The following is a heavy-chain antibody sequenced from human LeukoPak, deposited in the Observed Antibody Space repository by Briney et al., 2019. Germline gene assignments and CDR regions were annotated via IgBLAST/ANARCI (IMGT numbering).Heavy chain of an antibody. V-gene: IGHV1-18*01. CDR3: ARDPYRSRISAFDH. CDR2: TSAYNGDT. D-gene: IGHD6-13*01. Sequence: ASVKVSCKAAGYTFSIYGITWVRQARGQGLEWMGWTSAYNGDTHYAQKFQGRVTMTTDTSTNTAYIELRSLTSDDTAAYYCARDPYRSRISAFDHWGQGTLVTVSS. CDR1: GYTFSIYG. J-gene: IGHJ4*02.